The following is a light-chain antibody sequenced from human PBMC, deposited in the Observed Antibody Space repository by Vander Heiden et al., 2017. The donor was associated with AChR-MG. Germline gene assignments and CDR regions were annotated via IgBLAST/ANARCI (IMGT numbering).Light chain of an antibody. V-gene: IGKV1-39*01. CDR1: QSISTS. CDR2: AAS. CDR3: QQSDSAPWT. J-gene: IGKJ1*01. Sequence: DIQMTQSPSSLSASVGDRVTITCRASQSISTSLSWFQQKPGKAPNLLISAASSLQGGVPSRFSGSGSGTDFTLTISSLQPEDFATYYCQQSDSAPWTFGQGTKVEIK.